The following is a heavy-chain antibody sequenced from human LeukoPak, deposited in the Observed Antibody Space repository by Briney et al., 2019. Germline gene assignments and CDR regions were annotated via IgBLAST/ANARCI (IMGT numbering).Heavy chain of an antibody. V-gene: IGHV4-39*07. J-gene: IGHJ4*02. Sequence: PSETLSLTCTVSGGSISSGGYYWSWIRQPPGKGLEWIGEINHSGSTNYNPPLKSRVTISVDTSKNQFSLRLSSVTAADTAVYYCARRVYYDSRFDYWGQGTLVTVSS. CDR1: GGSISSGGYY. D-gene: IGHD3-22*01. CDR3: ARRVYYDSRFDY. CDR2: INHSGST.